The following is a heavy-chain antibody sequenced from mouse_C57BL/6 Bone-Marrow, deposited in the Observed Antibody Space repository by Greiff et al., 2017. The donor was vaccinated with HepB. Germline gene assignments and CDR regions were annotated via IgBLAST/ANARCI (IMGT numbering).Heavy chain of an antibody. CDR3: VRHGDWDGGFAY. J-gene: IGHJ3*01. CDR1: GFSFNTYA. CDR2: IRSKSNNYAT. V-gene: IGHV10-1*01. Sequence: DVKLVESGGGLVQPKGSLKLSCAASGFSFNTYAMNWVRQAPGKGLEWVARIRSKSNNYATYYADSVKDRFTISRDDSESMLYLQMNNLKTEDTAMYYCVRHGDWDGGFAYWGQGTLVTVSA. D-gene: IGHD4-1*01.